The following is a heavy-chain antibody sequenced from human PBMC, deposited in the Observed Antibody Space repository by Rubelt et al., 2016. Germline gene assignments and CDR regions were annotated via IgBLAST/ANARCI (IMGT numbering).Heavy chain of an antibody. J-gene: IGHJ3*01. CDR3: AGRGTAVTLDY. Sequence: ESGGGLVQPGGSLRPSCAVSGFTFSSYAMNWVRQAAGKGLEWVSLIYSGGTTYYADSVKGRFTISRQDSKNTLYLQMNSLRAEDTAVYYCAGRGTAVTLDYWGQGTMVTVSS. CDR1: GFTFSSYA. V-gene: IGHV3-23*03. CDR2: IYSGGTT. D-gene: IGHD4-17*01.